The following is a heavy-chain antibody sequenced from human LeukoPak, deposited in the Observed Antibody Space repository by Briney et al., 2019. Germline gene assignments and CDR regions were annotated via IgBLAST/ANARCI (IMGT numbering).Heavy chain of an antibody. J-gene: IGHJ4*02. V-gene: IGHV1-46*01. CDR2: INPSGGST. CDR3: ARNYYDSTTTYHFDY. Sequence: ASVKVSCKASGYTFTSYYMHWVRQAPGQGLEWMGIINPSGGSTSYAQKSQGRVTMTRDTSTSTVYMELSSLRSEDTAVYYCARNYYDSTTTYHFDYWGQGTLVTVSS. CDR1: GYTFTSYY. D-gene: IGHD3-22*01.